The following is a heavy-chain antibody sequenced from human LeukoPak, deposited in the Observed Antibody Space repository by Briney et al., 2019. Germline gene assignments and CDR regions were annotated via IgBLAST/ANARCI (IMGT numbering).Heavy chain of an antibody. CDR2: ISSSSSYI. CDR1: GFTFSSYS. D-gene: IGHD3-3*01. CDR3: ASSHDFWSGYEYYFDY. Sequence: PGGSLRLSCAASGFTFSSYSMNWVRQAPGKGLEWVSSISSSSSYIYYADSVKGRFTISRDNAKNSLYLQMNSLRAEDTAVCYCASSHDFWSGYEYYFDYWGQGTLVTVSS. V-gene: IGHV3-21*01. J-gene: IGHJ4*02.